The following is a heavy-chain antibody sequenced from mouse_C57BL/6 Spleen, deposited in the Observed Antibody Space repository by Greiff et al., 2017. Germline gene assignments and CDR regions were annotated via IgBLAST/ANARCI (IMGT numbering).Heavy chain of an antibody. CDR3: ARGNLATVVATGYFDY. Sequence: EVKLMESGGGLVQPGGSLSLSCAASGFTFTDYYMSWVRQPPGKALAWLGFIRNKANGYTTEYSASVKGRVTISGDNYQSILYLQMNALRAEDSATYDCARGNLATVVATGYFDYRGQGTTLTVSA. CDR2: IRNKANGYTT. J-gene: IGHJ2*01. CDR1: GFTFTDYY. D-gene: IGHD1-1*01. V-gene: IGHV7-3*01.